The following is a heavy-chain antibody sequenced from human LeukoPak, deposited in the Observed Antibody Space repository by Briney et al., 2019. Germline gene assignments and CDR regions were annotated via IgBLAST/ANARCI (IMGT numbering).Heavy chain of an antibody. CDR3: SRQGPEGDYSNYVSFDY. CDR1: GGSFSGYY. CDR2: INHGGSA. Sequence: SETLSLTCAVYGGSFSGYYWSWIRKPPGKGLEWIGEINHGGSANYNPSLKSRVTISVDTSKNQFSLKLNSMTAADTAVYYCSRQGPEGDYSNYVSFDYWGQGTLVTVSS. V-gene: IGHV4-34*01. J-gene: IGHJ4*02. D-gene: IGHD4-11*01.